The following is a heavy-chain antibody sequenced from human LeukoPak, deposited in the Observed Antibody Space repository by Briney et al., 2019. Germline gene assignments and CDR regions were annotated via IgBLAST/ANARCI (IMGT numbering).Heavy chain of an antibody. D-gene: IGHD3-16*01. CDR1: GFTFSSYW. Sequence: GGSLRLSCAASGFTFSSYWMSWVRQAPGKGLEWVANIKQDGSEKFYVDSVRGRFTISRDNAKNSLYLQMSNLRAEDTAVYFCARGGGLDVWGQGATVTVSS. CDR3: ARGGGLDV. J-gene: IGHJ6*02. V-gene: IGHV3-7*03. CDR2: IKQDGSEK.